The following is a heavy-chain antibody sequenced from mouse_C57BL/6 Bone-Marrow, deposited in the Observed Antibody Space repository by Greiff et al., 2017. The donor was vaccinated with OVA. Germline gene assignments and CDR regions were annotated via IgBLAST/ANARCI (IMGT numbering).Heavy chain of an antibody. J-gene: IGHJ4*01. V-gene: IGHV2-9*01. CDR2: IWGGGST. CDR3: AKRCYPYAMDY. Sequence: LQESGPGLVAPSQSLSITCTVSGFSLTSYGVDWVRPPPGKGLEWLGEIWGGGSTNYNSDPMSRLSISTDNSKSQVFLKMNGQQTAYTAMDYCAKRCYPYAMDYWGQGTSVTVSS. D-gene: IGHD1-1*01. CDR1: GFSLTSYG.